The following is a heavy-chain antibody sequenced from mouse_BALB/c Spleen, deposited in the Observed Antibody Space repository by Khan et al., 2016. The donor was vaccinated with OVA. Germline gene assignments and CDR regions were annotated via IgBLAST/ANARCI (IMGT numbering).Heavy chain of an antibody. CDR1: GYSITSDYA. V-gene: IGHV3-2*02. CDR3: ARSVTITTVVATDFDY. Sequence: EVQLQESGPGPVNPSQSLSLTCTVTGYSITSDYAWNWIRQFPGNKLEWMGYISYSGRTSYNPSLKSRISITRDTSKNQVFLQLNSVTTEDTATXVCARSVTITTVVATDFDYWGQGTTLTVSS. D-gene: IGHD1-1*01. CDR2: ISYSGRT. J-gene: IGHJ2*01.